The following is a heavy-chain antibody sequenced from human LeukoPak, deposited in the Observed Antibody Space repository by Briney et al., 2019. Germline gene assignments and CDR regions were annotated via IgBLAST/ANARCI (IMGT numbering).Heavy chain of an antibody. CDR3: AKDFYYDFYSGYDH. V-gene: IGHV3-23*01. CDR2: ISAGGMNK. CDR1: GFTFSSYW. D-gene: IGHD3-3*01. Sequence: GGSLRLSCAASGFTFSSYWMSWVRQAPGKGLEWVSGISAGGMNKYYADSVKGRFTISRDNSKNTLYLQVSSLRAEDTAVYFCAKDFYYDFYSGYDHWGQGTLVTVSS. J-gene: IGHJ4*02.